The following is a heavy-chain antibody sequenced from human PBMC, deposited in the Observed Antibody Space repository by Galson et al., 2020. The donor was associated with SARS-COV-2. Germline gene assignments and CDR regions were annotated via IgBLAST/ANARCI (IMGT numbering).Heavy chain of an antibody. V-gene: IGHV3-21*01. J-gene: IGHJ2*01. CDR3: ARGLGATPVYYWCFEL. CDR2: ISISGSYK. CDR1: GFTFSDYT. Sequence: GGSLRLSCAASGFTFSDYTINWVRQAPGKGLEWVSAISISGSYKFYADSVRGRFTISRDNARNSSYLQVNSLRAEDTAVYYCARGLGATPVYYWCFELWGRGTLVTVS. D-gene: IGHD3-16*01.